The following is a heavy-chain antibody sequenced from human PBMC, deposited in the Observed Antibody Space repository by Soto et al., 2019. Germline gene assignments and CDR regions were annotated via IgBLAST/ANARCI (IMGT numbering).Heavy chain of an antibody. CDR2: MYHSGST. J-gene: IGHJ5*02. V-gene: IGHV4-30-2*01. CDR1: GGSISSGGYS. D-gene: IGHD3-3*01. CDR3: ASQYRSHITIFGVVILNWFDP. Sequence: SETLSLTCAVSGGSISSGGYSWSWIRQPPGKGLEWIGYMYHSGSTYYNPSLKSRVTISIDRSKNQFSLKLSSVTAADTAVYYCASQYRSHITIFGVVILNWFDPWGQGTLVTV.